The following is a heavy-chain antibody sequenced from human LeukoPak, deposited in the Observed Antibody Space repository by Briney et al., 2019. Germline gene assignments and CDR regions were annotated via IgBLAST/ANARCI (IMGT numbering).Heavy chain of an antibody. J-gene: IGHJ4*02. D-gene: IGHD1-26*01. Sequence: KASETLSLTCAVSGGSISGSSYYWGWIRQPPGKGLEWIGSMYSSGNIYYNLSLKSRVTISVDTSKNQFSLKLSSVTAADTAVYYCATVPGVGATYFDYWGQGTLVTVSS. CDR1: GGSISGSSYY. V-gene: IGHV4-39*07. CDR2: MYSSGNI. CDR3: ATVPGVGATYFDY.